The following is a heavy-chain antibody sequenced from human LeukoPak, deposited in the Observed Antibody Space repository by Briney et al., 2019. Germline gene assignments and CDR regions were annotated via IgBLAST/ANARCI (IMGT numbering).Heavy chain of an antibody. V-gene: IGHV3-48*03. J-gene: IGHJ6*02. CDR2: ISSSGSII. Sequence: PGGSLRLSCAASGFTFSSYEFNWVRQAPGKGLEWVSYISSSGSIIFYADSVKGRFTISRDNAKKSLYLQMNSLRAEDTAVYYCARVTMVRGVSYYYYYGMDVWGQGTTVTVSS. D-gene: IGHD3-10*01. CDR3: ARVTMVRGVSYYYYYGMDV. CDR1: GFTFSSYE.